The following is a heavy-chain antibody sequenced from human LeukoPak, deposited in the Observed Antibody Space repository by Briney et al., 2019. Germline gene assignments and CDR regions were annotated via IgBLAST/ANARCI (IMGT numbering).Heavy chain of an antibody. Sequence: PGGSLRLSCSASGFIFSIYTVYWVRQAPGKGLEFVSVINGDGRTTYYADSVKGRFTISRDNSKNTLYLQMNSLRAEDTAVYYCVGDQVDNVGWLTWGQGTRVTVSS. CDR1: GFIFSIYT. CDR2: INGDGRTT. V-gene: IGHV3-64D*06. CDR3: VGDQVDNVGWLT. J-gene: IGHJ5*02. D-gene: IGHD5-12*01.